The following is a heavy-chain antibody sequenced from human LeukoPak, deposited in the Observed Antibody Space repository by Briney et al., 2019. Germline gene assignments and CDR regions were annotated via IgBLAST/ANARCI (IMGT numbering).Heavy chain of an antibody. CDR2: IKQDGSEK. CDR3: ARDGGFRVDYCYGMDV. CDR1: GFTFSSYW. D-gene: IGHD3-3*01. J-gene: IGHJ6*02. V-gene: IGHV3-7*01. Sequence: GGSLRLSCAASGFTFSSYWMSWVRQAPGKGLEWVANIKQDGSEKYYVDSVKGRFTISRDNAKNSLYLQMNSLRAEDTAVYYCARDGGFRVDYCYGMDVWGQGTTVTVSS.